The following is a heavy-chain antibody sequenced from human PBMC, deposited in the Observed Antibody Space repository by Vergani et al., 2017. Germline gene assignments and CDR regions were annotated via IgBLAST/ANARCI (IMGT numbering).Heavy chain of an antibody. CDR1: GGSISSSSYY. V-gene: IGHV4-39*01. CDR3: ARHEGGYYDFWSGYYNPRYDYYMDV. CDR2: IYYSGST. Sequence: QLQLQESGPGLVKPSETLSLTCTVSGGSISSSSYYWGWIRQPPGKGLEWIGSIYYSGSTYYNPSLKSRVTISVDTSKNQFSLKLSSVTAADTAVYYCARHEGGYYDFWSGYYNPRYDYYMDVWGKGTTVTVSS. D-gene: IGHD3-3*01. J-gene: IGHJ6*03.